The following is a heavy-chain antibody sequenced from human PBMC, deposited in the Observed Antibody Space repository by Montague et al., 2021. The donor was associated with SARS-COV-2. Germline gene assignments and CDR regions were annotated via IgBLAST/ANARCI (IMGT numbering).Heavy chain of an antibody. Sequence: SETLSLTCTVSGGSVSSDNWWTWVRQPPGKGLEWLGEIYHSWTTNYNPSLQSRVTISVDNSRNHLSLTLRSVTAADTAMYYCALPLGGARFDPWGQGILVTVSS. CDR2: IYHSWTT. D-gene: IGHD1-26*01. J-gene: IGHJ5*02. CDR3: ALPLGGARFDP. V-gene: IGHV4-4*02. CDR1: GGSVSSDNW.